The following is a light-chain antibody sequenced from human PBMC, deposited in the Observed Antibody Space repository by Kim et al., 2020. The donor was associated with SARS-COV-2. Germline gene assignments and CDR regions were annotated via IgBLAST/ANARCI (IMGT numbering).Light chain of an antibody. Sequence: DIVMTQSPDSLTVSLGERATINCKSSQSVFYSSNNKNSLAWYQQKPGQSPKVLIYWASTRESGVPDRFSGSGSGADFTLTISSLQAEDVAVYYCQQYYSIPYTFGQGTKLEI. J-gene: IGKJ2*01. V-gene: IGKV4-1*01. CDR1: QSVFYSSNNKNS. CDR2: WAS. CDR3: QQYYSIPYT.